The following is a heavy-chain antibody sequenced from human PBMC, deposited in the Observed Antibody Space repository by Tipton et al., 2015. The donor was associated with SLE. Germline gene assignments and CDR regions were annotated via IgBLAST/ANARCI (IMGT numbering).Heavy chain of an antibody. V-gene: IGHV4-59*08. Sequence: TLSLTCTVSGASINSHYCTWIRQPPGQGLEWIGFMHYSGNTYYNPSLKGRVAFSVDPSKNQFSLNLRSLTAADTAVYYCARPRYDYWSGYLGYWGQGTLVTVFS. CDR1: GASINSHY. CDR3: ARPRYDYWSGYLGY. CDR2: MHYSGNT. D-gene: IGHD3-3*01. J-gene: IGHJ4*02.